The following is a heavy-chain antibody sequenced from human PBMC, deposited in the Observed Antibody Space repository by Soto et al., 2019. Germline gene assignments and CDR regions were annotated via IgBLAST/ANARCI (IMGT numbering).Heavy chain of an antibody. CDR3: AREARLAAAGNWYFDL. V-gene: IGHV1-69*08. Sequence: QVQLVQSGAEVKKPGSSVKVSCKASGGTFSSYTISWVRQAPGQGLEWMGRIIPILGIANYAQKFQGRVTITADKSTSTAYMGLGSRRSEDTAVYYCAREARLAAAGNWYFDLWGRGTLVTVSS. J-gene: IGHJ2*01. CDR1: GGTFSSYT. CDR2: IIPILGIA. D-gene: IGHD6-13*01.